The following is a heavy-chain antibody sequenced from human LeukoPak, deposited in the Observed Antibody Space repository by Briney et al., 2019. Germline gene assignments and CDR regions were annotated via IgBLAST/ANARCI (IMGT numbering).Heavy chain of an antibody. CDR1: GYSISSGYY. J-gene: IGHJ5*02. V-gene: IGHV4-38-2*01. Sequence: PSETLSLTCAVSGYSISSGYYWGWIRQPPGKGLEWIGSIYHSGSTNYNPSLKSRVTISVDTSKNQFSLKLSSVTAADTAVYYCARAPNLPPGNWFDPWGQGTLVTVSS. CDR2: IYHSGST. CDR3: ARAPNLPPGNWFDP. D-gene: IGHD1-14*01.